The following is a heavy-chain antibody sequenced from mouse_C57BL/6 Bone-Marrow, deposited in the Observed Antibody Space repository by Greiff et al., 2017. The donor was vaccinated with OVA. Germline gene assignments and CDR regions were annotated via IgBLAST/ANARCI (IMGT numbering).Heavy chain of an antibody. D-gene: IGHD1-1*01. CDR1: GFTFSSYG. V-gene: IGHV5-6*01. CDR3: ARQISTRNFDY. Sequence: EVQRVESGGDLVKPGGSLKLSCAASGFTFSSYGMSWVRQTPDKRLEWVATISSGGSYTYYPDSVKGRFPMSRDNAKNTLYLQMSSLQSEYTAMYYCARQISTRNFDYWGQGTTLTVSS. CDR2: ISSGGSYT. J-gene: IGHJ2*01.